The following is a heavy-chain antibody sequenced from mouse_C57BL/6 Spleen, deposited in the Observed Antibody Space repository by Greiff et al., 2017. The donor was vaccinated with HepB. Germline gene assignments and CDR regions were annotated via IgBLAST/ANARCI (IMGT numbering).Heavy chain of an antibody. Sequence: VQLQQSGAELARPGASVKLSCKASGYTFTSYGISWVKQRTGQGLEWIGEIYPRSGNTYYNEKFKGKATLTADKSSSTAYMELRSLTSEESAVYFCARDWDGAWFAYWGQGTLVTVSA. D-gene: IGHD4-1*01. V-gene: IGHV1-81*01. CDR1: GYTFTSYG. CDR2: IYPRSGNT. J-gene: IGHJ3*01. CDR3: ARDWDGAWFAY.